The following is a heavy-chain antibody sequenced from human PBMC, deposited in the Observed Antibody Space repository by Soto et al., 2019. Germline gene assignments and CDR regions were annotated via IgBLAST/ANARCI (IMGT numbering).Heavy chain of an antibody. CDR2: IYYSGGT. V-gene: IGHV4-31*03. CDR3: ARDRTPVTRGYFAY. J-gene: IGHJ4*02. CDR1: GGSISSGGYY. Sequence: SETLSLTCSVSGGSISSGGYYWSWIRQHPGKGLEWIGYIYYSGGTYYNPSLSSRVAISVDTSKNQFSLKLSAVSAADTAVYYCARDRTPVTRGYFAYWGQGTLVIGSS. D-gene: IGHD2-15*01.